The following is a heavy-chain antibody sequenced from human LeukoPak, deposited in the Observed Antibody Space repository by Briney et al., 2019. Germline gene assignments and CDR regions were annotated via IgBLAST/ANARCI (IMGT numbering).Heavy chain of an antibody. D-gene: IGHD5-18*01. CDR2: ISGSGGST. J-gene: IGHJ6*03. Sequence: GGSLRLSCAASGFTFSSYAMSWVRQAPGKGLEGVSAISGSGGSTYYADSVKGRFTISRDNSKNTLYLQMNSLRAEDTAVYYCAKDGGYSYGYYYYYMDVWGKGTTVTVSS. CDR3: AKDGGYSYGYYYYYMDV. CDR1: GFTFSSYA. V-gene: IGHV3-23*01.